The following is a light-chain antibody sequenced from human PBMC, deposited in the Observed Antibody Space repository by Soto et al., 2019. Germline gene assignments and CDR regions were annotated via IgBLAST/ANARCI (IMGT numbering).Light chain of an antibody. Sequence: EIVLTQSPGTLSLSPGERATLSCRASQSVSSSYLAWYQQKPGQAPRLLIYGASSRATGIPYRFSGSGSGTYFTLTISRLEPEDFAVYYCQQYGSSPPVTFGQGTKVE. V-gene: IGKV3-20*01. CDR3: QQYGSSPPVT. J-gene: IGKJ1*01. CDR2: GAS. CDR1: QSVSSSY.